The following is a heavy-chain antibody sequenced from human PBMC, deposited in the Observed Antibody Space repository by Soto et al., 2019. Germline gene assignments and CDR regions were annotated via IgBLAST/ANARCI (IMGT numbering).Heavy chain of an antibody. CDR2: INAGNGNT. V-gene: IGHV1-3*01. CDR3: ARRSRDGDGTFDH. J-gene: IGHJ4*02. CDR1: GYTFTSYA. Sequence: ASVKVSCKASGYTFTSYAMHWVRQAPGQRLGWMGWINAGNGNTKYSQKFQGRVTMTRDTSASTAYMEVSSLGYEDTAVYYCARRSRDGDGTFDHWGQGTLVTVSS. D-gene: IGHD1-26*01.